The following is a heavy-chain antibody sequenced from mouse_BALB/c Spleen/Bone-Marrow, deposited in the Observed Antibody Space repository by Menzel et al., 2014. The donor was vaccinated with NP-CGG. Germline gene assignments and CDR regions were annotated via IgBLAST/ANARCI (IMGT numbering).Heavy chain of an antibody. J-gene: IGHJ4*01. CDR3: TRRGYGNWGYYAMDY. V-gene: IGHV3-1*02. CDR1: GYSITSGYS. CDR2: IHYSGGT. D-gene: IGHD2-1*01. Sequence: EVQLQQSGPDLVKPSQSLSLTCTVTGYSITSGYSWHWIRQFPGNKLEWMGYIHYSGGTNYNPSLKSRISITRDTSKNQFFLQLNSVTTEDTATYDCTRRGYGNWGYYAMDYWGQGTSVTVSS.